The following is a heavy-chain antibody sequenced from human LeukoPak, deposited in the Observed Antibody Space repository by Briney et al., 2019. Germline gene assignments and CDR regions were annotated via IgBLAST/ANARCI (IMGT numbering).Heavy chain of an antibody. CDR1: GFTFSSYA. CDR2: ISGSGGST. V-gene: IGHV3-23*01. CDR3: AAPMITFGGVHSDAFDI. J-gene: IGHJ3*02. D-gene: IGHD3-16*01. Sequence: GGSLVLSCAASGFTFSSYAMSWVRPAPGKGLEWVSAISGSGGSTYYADSVKGRFTISRDNPKNTLYLQMNSLRAEDTAVYYCAAPMITFGGVHSDAFDIWGQGTMVTVSS.